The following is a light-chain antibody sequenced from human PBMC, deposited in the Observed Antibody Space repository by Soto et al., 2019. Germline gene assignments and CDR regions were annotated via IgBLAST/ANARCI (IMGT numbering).Light chain of an antibody. CDR1: SSDVGSYNL. CDR2: EGS. CDR3: CSYAGSSTNYV. V-gene: IGLV2-23*01. Sequence: QSALTQPASVSGSPGQSITISCTGTSSDVGSYNLVSWYQQHPGKAPKLMIYEGSKRPSGVSNRFSGSKSGNTASLTISGLQAEDEADYYCCSYAGSSTNYVFXTGTKGTVL. J-gene: IGLJ1*01.